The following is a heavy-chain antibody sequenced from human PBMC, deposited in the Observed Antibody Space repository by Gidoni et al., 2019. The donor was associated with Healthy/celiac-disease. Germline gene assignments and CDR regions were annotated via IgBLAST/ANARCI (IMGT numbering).Heavy chain of an antibody. CDR2: ISGGSGST. Sequence: EVQLLESGGGLVQPGGSLRLHCAASGFTFRSYAMSWVRQAPGKGLEWVSAISGGSGSTSYADSVKCRFTLSRDNSKNTLCLQMNSLRAEDTAVYYCARGRYFDLWGRGTLVTVSS. CDR3: ARGRYFDL. J-gene: IGHJ2*01. V-gene: IGHV3-23*01. CDR1: GFTFRSYA.